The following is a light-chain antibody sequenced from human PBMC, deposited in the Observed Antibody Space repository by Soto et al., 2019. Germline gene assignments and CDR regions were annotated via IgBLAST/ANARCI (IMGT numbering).Light chain of an antibody. CDR2: GAS. CDR3: HQYGTPPGT. Sequence: EIVLTQSPGALSLSPGERATLSCRASQSVRSNYLAWYQQKPGQAPRLLIYGASSRATDIPDRFSGSGSGTDFTLTISRLEPEDFAVYQCHQYGTPPGTFGQGTKLEIK. CDR1: QSVRSNY. V-gene: IGKV3-20*01. J-gene: IGKJ2*01.